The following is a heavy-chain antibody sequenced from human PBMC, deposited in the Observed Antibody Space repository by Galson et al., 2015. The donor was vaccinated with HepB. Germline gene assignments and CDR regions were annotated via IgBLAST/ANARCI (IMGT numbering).Heavy chain of an antibody. CDR1: GFTFSRYT. Sequence: SLRLSCAASGFTFSRYTMHWVRQAPGKGLEWASSISHSSSFMYYADSVKGRFTISRDNARNSLYLQMSSLRAEDTAVYYCARGEAYYNFWSGSHFDHWGQGTLVTVSS. CDR2: ISHSSSFM. CDR3: ARGEAYYNFWSGSHFDH. V-gene: IGHV3-21*01. D-gene: IGHD3-3*01. J-gene: IGHJ4*02.